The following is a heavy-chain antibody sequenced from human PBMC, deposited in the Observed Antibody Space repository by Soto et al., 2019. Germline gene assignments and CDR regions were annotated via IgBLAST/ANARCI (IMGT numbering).Heavy chain of an antibody. CDR2: IYYSGST. D-gene: IGHD3-10*01. Sequence: QLQLQESGPGLVKPSETLSLTCTVSGGSISSSSYYWGWIRQPPGKGLEGIGSIYYSGSTYYNPSLKSRVTISLDTSTNPVPLKLSSVTAADTAVYYWARSSSRRFGEPIRWGQGTLVTVSS. CDR3: ARSSSRRFGEPIR. V-gene: IGHV4-39*01. CDR1: GGSISSSSYY. J-gene: IGHJ4*02.